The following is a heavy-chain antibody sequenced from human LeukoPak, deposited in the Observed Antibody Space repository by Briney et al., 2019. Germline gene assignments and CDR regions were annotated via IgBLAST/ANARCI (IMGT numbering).Heavy chain of an antibody. Sequence: ASVKVSCKASGYTFTSYYMHWVRQAPGQGLEWTGIINPSGGSTSYAQKFQGRVTMTRDTSTSTVYMELSSLRSEDTAVYYCARVSSSGSYYVDWFDPWGQGTLVTVSS. D-gene: IGHD1-26*01. J-gene: IGHJ5*02. CDR1: GYTFTSYY. CDR3: ARVSSSGSYYVDWFDP. CDR2: INPSGGST. V-gene: IGHV1-46*01.